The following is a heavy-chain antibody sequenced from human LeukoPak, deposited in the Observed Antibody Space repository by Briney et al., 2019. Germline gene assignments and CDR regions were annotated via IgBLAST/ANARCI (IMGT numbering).Heavy chain of an antibody. CDR3: AVYRRDFVAGGPENYFDP. CDR2: IYYSGST. CDR1: GGSISSSSYY. V-gene: IGHV4-39*01. D-gene: IGHD6-19*01. J-gene: IGHJ5*02. Sequence: SETLSLTCTVSGGSISSSSYYWGWMRQPPGKGLEWIGSIYYSGSTYYNPSLKSRDTISVDTSKNQFSLKLSSVTAADTAVYYCAVYRRDFVAGGPENYFDPWGQGTLVTVSS.